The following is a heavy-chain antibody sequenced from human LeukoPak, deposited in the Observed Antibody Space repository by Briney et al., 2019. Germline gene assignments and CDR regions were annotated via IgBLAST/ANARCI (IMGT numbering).Heavy chain of an antibody. D-gene: IGHD3-10*01. J-gene: IGHJ6*02. CDR3: DRDLRKVGVAGKYYYGMDV. CDR1: GLIVSSNY. Sequence: GSLRLSCAASGLIVSSNYMSWVRQPPGKGLEWIGEIYHSGSTNYNPSLKSRVTISVDKSKNQFSLKLSSVTAADTAVYYCDRDLRKVGVAGKYYYGMDVWGQGTTVTVSS. V-gene: IGHV4-4*02. CDR2: IYHSGST.